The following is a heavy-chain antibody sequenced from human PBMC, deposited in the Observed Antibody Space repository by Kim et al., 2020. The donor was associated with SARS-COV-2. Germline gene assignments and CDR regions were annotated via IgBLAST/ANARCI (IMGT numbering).Heavy chain of an antibody. V-gene: IGHV1-18*01. Sequence: ASVKVSCKASGYIFTSYHITWVRQAPGQGLEWMGWISGYDGNTNYAQNFQGRVTMTADTSTSTAYMELRSLTSDDTAIYYCARAGGVPSPNWFGPGAREPWSPSPQ. CDR1: GYIFTSYH. CDR3: ARAGGVPSPNWFGP. D-gene: IGHD3-10*01. J-gene: IGHJ5*02. CDR2: ISGYDGNT.